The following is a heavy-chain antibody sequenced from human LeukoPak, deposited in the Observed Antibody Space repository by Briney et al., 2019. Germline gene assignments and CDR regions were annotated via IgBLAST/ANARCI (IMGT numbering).Heavy chain of an antibody. CDR3: ACRKLLDTWSDP. CDR1: AYSLTTDW. J-gene: IGHJ5*02. Sequence: GESLNISCKASAYSLTTDWMGLVRQMAGKGPELMAVIYPGDSRTRYTPSCEGQISISADQSTSTAYLQWGSLKASDTAMYYCACRKLLDTWSDPWGQGNLVTVSS. V-gene: IGHV5-51*01. CDR2: IYPGDSRT.